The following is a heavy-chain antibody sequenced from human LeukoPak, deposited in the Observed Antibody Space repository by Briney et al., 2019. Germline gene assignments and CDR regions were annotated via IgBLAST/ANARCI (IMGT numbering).Heavy chain of an antibody. CDR2: INPSSGGT. CDR3: ARAGVWDYSDSSGYHNAAFDI. V-gene: IGHV1-2*02. J-gene: IGHJ3*02. Sequence: ASVKVSCKASGYTFTDYYMHWVRQAPGQGLEWMGWINPSSGGTNYAQKFQGRVTVTRDTSISTAYMDLSRLRSDDTAVYYCARAGVWDYSDSSGYHNAAFDIWGQGTMVTVSS. D-gene: IGHD3-22*01. CDR1: GYTFTDYY.